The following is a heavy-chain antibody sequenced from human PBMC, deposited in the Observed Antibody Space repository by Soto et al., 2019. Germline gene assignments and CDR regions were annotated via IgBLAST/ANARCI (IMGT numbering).Heavy chain of an antibody. D-gene: IGHD3-10*01. V-gene: IGHV3-23*01. Sequence: EGQLLESGGGLVQPGGSLRVSCAASGFTFSTYAMNWVRQAPGKGLEWVSAISANGAYTYYADSVKGRFTVSRDNSVNALYLQMTSLRIEDTAVYYWAPPGGYGFFDAYDIGGRGTLVTFSS. CDR1: GFTFSTYA. J-gene: IGHJ3*02. CDR3: APPGGYGFFDAYDI. CDR2: ISANGAYT.